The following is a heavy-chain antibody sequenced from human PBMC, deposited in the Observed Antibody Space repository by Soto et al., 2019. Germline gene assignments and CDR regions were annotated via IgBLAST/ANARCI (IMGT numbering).Heavy chain of an antibody. CDR1: GFTFSSYA. Sequence: GGSLRLSCAASGFTFSSYAMIWVRKAPGKGLEWVSTISNSGGSTYFADSVKGRFTISRDNSKNTLYLQMNGLRAEDTAVYYCAKGVPSGTTRVPFDPWGQGTQVTVSS. V-gene: IGHV3-23*01. CDR2: ISNSGGST. J-gene: IGHJ5*02. CDR3: AKGVPSGTTRVPFDP. D-gene: IGHD1-1*01.